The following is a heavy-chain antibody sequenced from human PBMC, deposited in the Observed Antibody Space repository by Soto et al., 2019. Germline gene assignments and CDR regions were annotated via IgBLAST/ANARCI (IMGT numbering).Heavy chain of an antibody. J-gene: IGHJ4*02. CDR3: ARDVSGYSYGYPPGY. CDR1: GYTFTSYY. D-gene: IGHD5-18*01. CDR2: INPSGGST. Sequence: QVQLVQSGAEVKKPGASVKVSCKASGYTFTSYYMHWVRQAPGQGLEWMGIINPSGGSTSYAQKFQGRVTMPRDTSTSTVYMELSSLRSEDTAVYYCARDVSGYSYGYPPGYWGQGTLVTVSS. V-gene: IGHV1-46*01.